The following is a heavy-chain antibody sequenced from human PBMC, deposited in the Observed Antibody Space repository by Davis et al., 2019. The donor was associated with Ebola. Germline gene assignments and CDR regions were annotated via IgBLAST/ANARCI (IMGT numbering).Heavy chain of an antibody. V-gene: IGHV3-23*01. CDR1: GSTFSTHA. J-gene: IGHJ4*02. Sequence: GESLKISCAASGSTFSTHAMSWVRQAPGKGLELVSTIGGSGDNTYYADSAKGRFTISRDNSKSTLYLQMNSLRAEETATYCCAKGADIESWGQGTLVTVSS. CDR2: IGGSGDNT. D-gene: IGHD2-15*01. CDR3: AKGADIES.